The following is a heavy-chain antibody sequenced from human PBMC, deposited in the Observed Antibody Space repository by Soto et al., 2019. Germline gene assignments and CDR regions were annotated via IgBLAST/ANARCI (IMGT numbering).Heavy chain of an antibody. CDR1: GGTFSSYA. V-gene: IGHV1-69*13. J-gene: IGHJ6*02. D-gene: IGHD6-25*01. CDR3: AAVRVAASPPYSYHYYGMDV. Sequence: SVKVSCKAAGGTFSSYAISWFRQAPGQGLEWMGGIIPIFGTANYAQKFQGRVTITADEYTSTAYMELSSLRSEDTAVYYCAAVRVAASPPYSYHYYGMDVWGQGTKVTVSS. CDR2: IIPIFGTA.